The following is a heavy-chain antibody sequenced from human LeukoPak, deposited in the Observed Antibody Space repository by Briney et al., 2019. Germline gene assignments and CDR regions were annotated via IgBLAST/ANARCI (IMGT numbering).Heavy chain of an antibody. CDR3: ARGSHGTAMVYYYYYYMDV. Sequence: ASVKVSCKASGYTFTSYDINWVRQATGQGHEWMGWMNPNSGNTGYAQKFQGRVTITRNTSISTAYMELSSLRSEDTAVYYCARGSHGTAMVYYYYYYMDVWGKGTTVTVSS. J-gene: IGHJ6*03. CDR2: MNPNSGNT. V-gene: IGHV1-8*03. D-gene: IGHD5-18*01. CDR1: GYTFTSYD.